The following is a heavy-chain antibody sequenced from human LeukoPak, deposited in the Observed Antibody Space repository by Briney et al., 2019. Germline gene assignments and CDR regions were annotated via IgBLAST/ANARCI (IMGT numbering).Heavy chain of an antibody. V-gene: IGHV4-30-2*01. J-gene: IGHJ5*02. D-gene: IGHD4-17*01. CDR3: ARSRGTGDGDYFWFDP. Sequence: SETLSLTCTVSGGSISSGGYSWSWIRQPPGKGLEWIGYIYHSGSTYYDPSLKSRVTISGDRSKNQFSLKLSSVTAADTAVYYCARSRGTGDGDYFWFDPWGQGTLVTVSS. CDR2: IYHSGST. CDR1: GGSISSGGYS.